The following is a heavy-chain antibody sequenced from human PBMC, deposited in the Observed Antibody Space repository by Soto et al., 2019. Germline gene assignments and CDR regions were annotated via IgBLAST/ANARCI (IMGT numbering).Heavy chain of an antibody. J-gene: IGHJ3*02. V-gene: IGHV3-11*01. CDR2: ISSGGSAI. CDR1: GFTFSDHY. CDR3: ARVKECSSTSCYARDAFDI. D-gene: IGHD2-2*01. Sequence: QVQLVESGGGLVKPGGSLRLSCAASGFTFSDHYMSWIRQAPGKGLEWVSYISSGGSAIYYADSVKGRFTISRDNGKNSLYLQMNSLRAEDTAVYYCARVKECSSTSCYARDAFDIWGQGTMVTVSS.